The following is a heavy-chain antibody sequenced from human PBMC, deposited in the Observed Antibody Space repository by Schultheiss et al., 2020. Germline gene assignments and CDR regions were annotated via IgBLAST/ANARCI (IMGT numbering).Heavy chain of an antibody. CDR2: INPNSGGT. V-gene: IGHV1-8*03. CDR1: GYTFTSYG. CDR3: AAVLRSGDSSGTDAFDI. Sequence: ASVKVSCKASGYTFTSYGISWVRQAPGQGLEWMGWINPNSGGTNYAQKFQERVTITRDMSTSTAYMELSSLRSEDTAVYYCAAVLRSGDSSGTDAFDIWGKGTMGTVSS. J-gene: IGHJ3*02. D-gene: IGHD3-22*01.